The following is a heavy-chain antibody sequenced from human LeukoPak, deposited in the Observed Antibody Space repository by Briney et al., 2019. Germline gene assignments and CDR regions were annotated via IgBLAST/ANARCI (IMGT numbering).Heavy chain of an antibody. J-gene: IGHJ6*02. CDR2: MNPSSGNT. V-gene: IGHV1-8*01. CDR1: GYTFTNYE. D-gene: IGHD3-22*01. CDR3: ARVAYYYDSAGKSLKFFYGMGV. Sequence: GASVKVSCKASGYTFTNYEINWVRQGTGQGLEWLGWMNPSSGNTGYAQKFQGRVTMTRDTSISTAYMELSSLRSEDTAVYYCARVAYYYDSAGKSLKFFYGMGVWGQGTTVTVSS.